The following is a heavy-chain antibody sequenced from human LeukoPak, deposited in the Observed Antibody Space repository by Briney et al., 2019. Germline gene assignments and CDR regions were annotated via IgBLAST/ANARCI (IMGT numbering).Heavy chain of an antibody. CDR2: ISSSSSTI. J-gene: IGHJ4*02. CDR3: ARDGARFFCWVFGDF. D-gene: IGHD3-3*01. V-gene: IGHV3-48*01. CDR1: GFTFSSYS. Sequence: PGGSLRLSCAASGFTFSSYSMNWVRQAPGKGLEWVSYISSSSSTIYYADSVKGRFTISRDNAKNSLYLQMNSLRAEDTAVYYCARDGARFFCWVFGDFWGQGTLVTVSS.